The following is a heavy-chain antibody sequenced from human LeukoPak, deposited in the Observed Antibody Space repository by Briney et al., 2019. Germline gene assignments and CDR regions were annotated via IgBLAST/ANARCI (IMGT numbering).Heavy chain of an antibody. J-gene: IGHJ4*02. CDR2: INPNSGGT. CDR3: ARCFCSSTSCPDDY. D-gene: IGHD2-2*01. V-gene: IGHV1-2*06. Sequence: ASVKVSCKASGYTFTGYYMHWVRQAPGQGLEWMGRINPNSGGTNYAQKFLGRVTMTRDTSISTAYMELSRLRSDDTAVYYCARCFCSSTSCPDDYWGQGTLVTVSS. CDR1: GYTFTGYY.